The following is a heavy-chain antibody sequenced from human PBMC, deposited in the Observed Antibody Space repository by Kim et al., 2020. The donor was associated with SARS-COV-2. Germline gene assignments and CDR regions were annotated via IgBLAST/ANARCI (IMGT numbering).Heavy chain of an antibody. CDR2: IKQDGSEK. J-gene: IGHJ4*02. V-gene: IGHV3-7*03. CDR3: ARDVVGATWESYYFDY. D-gene: IGHD1-26*01. CDR1: GFTFSSYW. Sequence: GGSLRLSCAASGFTFSSYWMSWVRQAPGKGLEWVANIKQDGSEKYYVDSVKGRFTISRDNAKNSLYLQMNSLRAEDTAVYYYARDVVGATWESYYFDYWGQGTLVTVSS.